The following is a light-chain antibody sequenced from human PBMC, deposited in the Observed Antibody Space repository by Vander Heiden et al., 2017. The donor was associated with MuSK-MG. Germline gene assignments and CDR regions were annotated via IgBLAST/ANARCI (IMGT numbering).Light chain of an antibody. CDR1: QSVSSSY. CDR2: GAA. V-gene: IGKV3-20*01. J-gene: IGKJ4*01. Sequence: EIVLTQSPGTLSLSPGERATLSCRASQSVSSSYLAGDQQKPGQAPRLLIYGAASRATGITDRVSGSGSGTDFTRTISRLEPEDFAVEYGQQYGSTFGGGTKVEIK. CDR3: QQYGST.